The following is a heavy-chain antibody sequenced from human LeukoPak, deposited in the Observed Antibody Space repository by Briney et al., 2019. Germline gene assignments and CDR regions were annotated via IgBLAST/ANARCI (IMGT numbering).Heavy chain of an antibody. CDR1: GGSFSGYY. CDR3: ARARGYSYGRIDY. V-gene: IGHV4-34*01. J-gene: IGHJ4*02. CDR2: INHSGST. D-gene: IGHD5-18*01. Sequence: SETLSLTCAVYGGSFSGYYWSWIRQPPGKGLEWIVEINHSGSTNYNPSLKSRVTISVDTSKNQFSLKLSSVTAADTAVYYCARARGYSYGRIDYWGQGTLVTVSS.